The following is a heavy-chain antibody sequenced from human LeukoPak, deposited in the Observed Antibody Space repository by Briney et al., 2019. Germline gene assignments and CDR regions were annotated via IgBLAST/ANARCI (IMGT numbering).Heavy chain of an antibody. CDR3: ARWFGELGVDY. CDR1: GYTLTELS. D-gene: IGHD3-10*01. Sequence: ASVKVSCKVSGYTLTELSMHWVRQAPGQGLEWMGIINPSGGSTSYAQKFQGRVTMTRDTSASTVYMELSSLRSEDTAVYYCARWFGELGVDYWGQGTLVTVSS. CDR2: INPSGGST. V-gene: IGHV1-46*01. J-gene: IGHJ4*02.